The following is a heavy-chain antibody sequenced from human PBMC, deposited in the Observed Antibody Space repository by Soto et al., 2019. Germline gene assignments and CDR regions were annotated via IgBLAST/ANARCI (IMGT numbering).Heavy chain of an antibody. CDR2: INAGNGNT. CDR1: GYTFTSYA. CDR3: ARDPWAADY. J-gene: IGHJ4*02. D-gene: IGHD3-16*01. V-gene: IGHV1-3*01. Sequence: ASVKVSCKASGYTFTSYAMHWVRQAPGQRLEWMGWINAGNGNTKYSQKFQGRVTITGDESTSTAYMELSSLRAEDTAVYYCARDPWAADYWGQGTLVTVSS.